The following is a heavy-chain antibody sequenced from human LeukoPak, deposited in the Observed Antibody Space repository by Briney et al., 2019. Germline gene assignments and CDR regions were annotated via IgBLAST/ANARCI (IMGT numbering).Heavy chain of an antibody. D-gene: IGHD3-3*01. J-gene: IGHJ4*02. Sequence: GGSLRLSCAASGFTVSSNYMSWVRQAPGKGLEWVSVIYSGGSTYYADSVKGRFTISRDNSKNTLYLQMNSLRAEDTAVYYCARANTYYDLWKAFDYWGQGTLVTVSS. CDR2: IYSGGST. CDR3: ARANTYYDLWKAFDY. V-gene: IGHV3-53*01. CDR1: GFTVSSNY.